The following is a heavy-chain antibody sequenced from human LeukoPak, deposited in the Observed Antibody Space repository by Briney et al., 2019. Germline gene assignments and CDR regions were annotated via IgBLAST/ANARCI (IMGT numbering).Heavy chain of an antibody. CDR2: ISSSSSYI. CDR3: AREKGYYDFWSGSTTGSDYYYMDV. J-gene: IGHJ6*03. D-gene: IGHD3-3*01. CDR1: GLTFSSYS. Sequence: GGSLRLSCAASGLTFSSYSMSWVRQAPGKGLEWVSSISSSSSYIYYADSVKGRFTISRDNAKNSLYLQMNSLRAEDTAVYYCAREKGYYDFWSGSTTGSDYYYMDVWGKGTTVTVSS. V-gene: IGHV3-21*01.